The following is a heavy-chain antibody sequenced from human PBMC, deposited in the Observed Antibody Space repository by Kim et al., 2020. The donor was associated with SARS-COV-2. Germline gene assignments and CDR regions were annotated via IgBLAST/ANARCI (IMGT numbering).Heavy chain of an antibody. J-gene: IGHJ6*02. CDR3: AREPRIAAAGSHYYYGMDV. Sequence: ASVKVSCKASGYTFTSYYMHWVRQAPGQGLEWMGIINPSGGSTSYAQKFQGRVTMTRDTSTSTVYMELSSLRSEDTAVYYCAREPRIAAAGSHYYYGMDVWGQGTTVTVSS. V-gene: IGHV1-46*01. D-gene: IGHD6-13*01. CDR1: GYTFTSYY. CDR2: INPSGGST.